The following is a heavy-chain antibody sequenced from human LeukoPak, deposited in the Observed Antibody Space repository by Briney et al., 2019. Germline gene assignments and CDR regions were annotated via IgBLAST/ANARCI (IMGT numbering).Heavy chain of an antibody. J-gene: IGHJ3*02. D-gene: IGHD4/OR15-4a*01. CDR3: AYGGADGAFDI. CDR2: FDPEDGET. V-gene: IGHV1-24*01. CDR1: GYTLTELS. Sequence: GASVKVSCKVSGYTLTELSIYWVRQAPGKGLEWMGGFDPEDGETIYAQKFQGRATMTEDTSTDTAYMELSSLRSEDTAVYYCAYGGADGAFDIWGQGTMVTVSS.